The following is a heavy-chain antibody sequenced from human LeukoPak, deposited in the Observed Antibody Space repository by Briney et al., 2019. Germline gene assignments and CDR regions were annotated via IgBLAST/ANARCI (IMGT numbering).Heavy chain of an antibody. V-gene: IGHV3-20*04. CDR1: GFTFDDYG. Sequence: PGGSLRLSCAASGFTFDDYGMSWVRQAPGKGLEWVSGINWNVGSTGYADSVKGRFTISRDNAKNSLYLQMNSLRAEDTALYYCARDGLARRIGYYYYYYMDVWGKGTTVTVSS. CDR2: INWNVGST. CDR3: ARDGLARRIGYYYYYYMDV. D-gene: IGHD5-12*01. J-gene: IGHJ6*03.